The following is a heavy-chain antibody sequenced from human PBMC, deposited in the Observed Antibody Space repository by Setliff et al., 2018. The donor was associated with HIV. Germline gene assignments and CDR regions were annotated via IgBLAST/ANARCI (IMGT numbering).Heavy chain of an antibody. D-gene: IGHD4-17*01. V-gene: IGHV1-69*13. CDR3: ARGGGPTVVSNFAY. Sequence: SVKVSCKASGGTFSSYVISWVRQAPGQGLEWMGGIIPIFGIADYAQKFQGRVAITADESRSTAYMELSSLRSEDTAVYYCARGGGPTVVSNFAYWGQGTLVTVSS. CDR2: IIPIFGIA. CDR1: GGTFSSYV. J-gene: IGHJ4*02.